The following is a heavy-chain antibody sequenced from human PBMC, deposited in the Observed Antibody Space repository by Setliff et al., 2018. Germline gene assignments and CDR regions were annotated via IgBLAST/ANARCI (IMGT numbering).Heavy chain of an antibody. J-gene: IGHJ5*02. CDR3: ARQKSTGSGNNWFDP. CDR1: GFSFTDFW. CDR2: IYAGDSDT. D-gene: IGHD3-10*01. Sequence: GESLKISCQGSGFSFTDFWIGWVRQMPGKGLEWMGLIYAGDSDTRYNPSFQGRVTMSADKSINTAYQQWSSLKASDTAIYYCARQKSTGSGNNWFDPWGQGTLVTVSS. V-gene: IGHV5-51*01.